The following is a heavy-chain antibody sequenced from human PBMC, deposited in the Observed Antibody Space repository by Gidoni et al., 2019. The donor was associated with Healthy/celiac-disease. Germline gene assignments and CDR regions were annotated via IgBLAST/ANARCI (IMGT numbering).Heavy chain of an antibody. CDR3: GGSGYYYYYGMDV. CDR2: IYSGGST. D-gene: IGHD1-26*01. J-gene: IGHJ6*02. V-gene: IGHV3-66*01. CDR1: GFTVSSNY. Sequence: EVQLVESGGGLVQPGGSLRLSCAASGFTVSSNYMSWVRQAPGKGLEWVSVIYSGGSTYYADSVKGRFTISRDNSKNTLYLQMNSLRAEDTAVYYCGGSGYYYYYGMDVWGQGTTVTVSS.